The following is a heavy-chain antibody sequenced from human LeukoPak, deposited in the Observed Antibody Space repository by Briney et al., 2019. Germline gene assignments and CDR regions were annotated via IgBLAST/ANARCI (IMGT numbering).Heavy chain of an antibody. Sequence: PSETLSLTCAVYGGSFSGYYWSWIRQPPGKGLEWIGEINHSGSTNYNPSLKSRVTISVDTSKNQFSLKLSSVTAADTAVYYCARGRGGSWQRSYYYYGMDVWSQGTTVTVSS. CDR2: INHSGST. D-gene: IGHD2-15*01. CDR3: ARGRGGSWQRSYYYYGMDV. J-gene: IGHJ6*02. CDR1: GGSFSGYY. V-gene: IGHV4-34*01.